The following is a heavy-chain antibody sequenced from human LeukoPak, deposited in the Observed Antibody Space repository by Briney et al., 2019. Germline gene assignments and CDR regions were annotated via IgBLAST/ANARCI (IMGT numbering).Heavy chain of an antibody. J-gene: IGHJ4*02. CDR2: ISSSTSYI. CDR3: ARAGGSYYFDY. CDR1: GFTFSRNS. D-gene: IGHD1-26*01. Sequence: GGSLRLSCAASGFTFSRNSMNWVRQAPGKGLEWVSSISSSTSYIYYADSVKSRFTISRDNAKNSLYLQMNSLRAEDTAVYYCARAGGSYYFDYWGQGTLVTVSS. V-gene: IGHV3-21*01.